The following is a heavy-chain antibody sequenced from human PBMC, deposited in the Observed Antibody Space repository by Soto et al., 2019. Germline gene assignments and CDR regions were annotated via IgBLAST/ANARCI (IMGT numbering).Heavy chain of an antibody. J-gene: IGHJ5*02. V-gene: IGHV3-30*18. CDR3: AKDSSVTAAGSGGWFDP. Sequence: QVQWVQSGGGVVQPGRSLSLSCAASGFDFNTYGLHWVRQAPGQGLEWVAGISFDGGNQYYADSVKGRFTISRDKSNNTLYLQMNGLGAEYTATYYCAKDSSVTAAGSGGWFDPWGQGTLVIVSS. CDR1: GFDFNTYG. D-gene: IGHD2-2*01. CDR2: ISFDGGNQ.